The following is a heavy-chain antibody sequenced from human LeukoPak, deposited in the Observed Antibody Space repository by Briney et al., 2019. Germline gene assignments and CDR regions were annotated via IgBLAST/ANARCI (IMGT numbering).Heavy chain of an antibody. V-gene: IGHV4-59*01. CDR3: ARDLELERNRWNYFES. CDR1: GXSISSFF. J-gene: IGHJ4*02. CDR2: MHYSGDT. D-gene: IGHD1-1*01. Sequence: SETLSLTRTVSGXSISSFFWSWIRQPPGKGLEWIGSMHYSGDTKYNPSLKSRVSLSIDTSKQQFSLRLSSVTAADTAVYYCARDLELERNRWNYFESWGQGTLVTVSS.